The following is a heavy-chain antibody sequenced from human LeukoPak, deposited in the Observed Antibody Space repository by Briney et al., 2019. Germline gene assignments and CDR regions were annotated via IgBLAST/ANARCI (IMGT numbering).Heavy chain of an antibody. CDR3: TTVDPWRDAFDI. CDR2: IKSKTDGGTT. Sequence: GGSLRLSCAASGFTFSSAWMSWVRQAPGKGLEWVGRIKSKTDGGTTDYAAPVKGRFTISRDDSKNTLYLQMNSLKTEDTAVYYCTTVDPWRDAFDIWGQGTMVTVSS. V-gene: IGHV3-15*01. J-gene: IGHJ3*02. CDR1: GFTFSSAW. D-gene: IGHD5-12*01.